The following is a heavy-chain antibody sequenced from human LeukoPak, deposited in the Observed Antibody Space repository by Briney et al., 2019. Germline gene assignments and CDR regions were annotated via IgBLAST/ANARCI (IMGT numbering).Heavy chain of an antibody. Sequence: SVKVSCKASGRTFSTYAISWVRQAPGQALEWMGGIIPMFGTADYAQKFQGRVTIIADESTSTVYMELSSLRSGDTAVHYCARDPAERLRGASYYYYMDVWGKGTTVTVSS. J-gene: IGHJ6*03. CDR2: IIPMFGTA. V-gene: IGHV1-69*01. CDR3: ARDPAERLRGASYYYYMDV. CDR1: GRTFSTYA. D-gene: IGHD1-1*01.